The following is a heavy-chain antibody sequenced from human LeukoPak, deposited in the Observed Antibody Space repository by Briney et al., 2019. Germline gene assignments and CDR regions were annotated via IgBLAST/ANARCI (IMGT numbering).Heavy chain of an antibody. CDR2: ISAYNGNT. V-gene: IGHV1-18*01. CDR3: ARDLSSDFWSGYRGTEAFDI. D-gene: IGHD3-3*01. CDR1: GYTFTSYG. Sequence: ASVKVSCKASGYTFTSYGISWVRQAPGQGLEWMGWISAYNGNTNYAQKLQGRVTMTTDTSTSTAYMELRSLRSDDTAVYYCARDLSSDFWSGYRGTEAFDIWGQGTMVTVSS. J-gene: IGHJ3*02.